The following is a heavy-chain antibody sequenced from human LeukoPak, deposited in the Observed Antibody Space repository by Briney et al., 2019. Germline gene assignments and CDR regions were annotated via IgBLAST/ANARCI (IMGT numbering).Heavy chain of an antibody. Sequence: GGSLRLSCVASGFTFSSRDWMTWVRQAPGKGLEWVSGISGSGGSTYYADSVKGRFTISRDNSKNTLYLQMNSLRAEDTAVYYCAKDWRWLPHDYWGQGTLVTVSS. CDR1: GFTFSSRDW. J-gene: IGHJ4*02. CDR2: ISGSGGST. V-gene: IGHV3-23*01. D-gene: IGHD2-15*01. CDR3: AKDWRWLPHDY.